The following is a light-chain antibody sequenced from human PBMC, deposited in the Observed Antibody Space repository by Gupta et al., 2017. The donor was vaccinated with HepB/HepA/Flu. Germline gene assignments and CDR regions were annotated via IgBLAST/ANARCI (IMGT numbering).Light chain of an antibody. CDR3: QQYNS. CDR1: QSVSTW. Sequence: DIQMTQSPSTLSASVGDSVTITCRASQSVSTWLTWYQQKPGKAPKVLIYKASSLESGVPSRFSGSGSGTEFTLTISSLQPDDFATYYCQQYNSFGQGTKLEIK. J-gene: IGKJ2*01. V-gene: IGKV1-5*03. CDR2: KAS.